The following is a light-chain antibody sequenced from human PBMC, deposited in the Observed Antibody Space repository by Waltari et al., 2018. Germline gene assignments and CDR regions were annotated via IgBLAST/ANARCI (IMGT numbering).Light chain of an antibody. CDR3: LQYGSSPQT. Sequence: EIVLTQSPDTLSFSPGARATPPCRASQSVPANYLAWYQPKPGQAPRPPISGASSRATGIPDRFSGSGSGTDFTLTISRLEPEDFAVYSCLQYGSSPQTFGQGTKVEVK. J-gene: IGKJ1*01. CDR2: GAS. V-gene: IGKV3-20*01. CDR1: QSVPANY.